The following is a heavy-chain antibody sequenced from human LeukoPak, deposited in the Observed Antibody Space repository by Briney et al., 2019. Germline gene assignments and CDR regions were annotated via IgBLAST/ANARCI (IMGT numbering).Heavy chain of an antibody. CDR3: ARDRRDSSGYYLFDY. Sequence: PGGSLRLSCAASGFTFSSYSMNWVRQAPGKGLEWVSSISSSSSYIYYAASVKGRFTISRDNAKNSLYLQMNSLRAEDTAVYYCARDRRDSSGYYLFDYWGQGTLVTVSS. V-gene: IGHV3-21*01. CDR1: GFTFSSYS. CDR2: ISSSSSYI. D-gene: IGHD3-22*01. J-gene: IGHJ4*02.